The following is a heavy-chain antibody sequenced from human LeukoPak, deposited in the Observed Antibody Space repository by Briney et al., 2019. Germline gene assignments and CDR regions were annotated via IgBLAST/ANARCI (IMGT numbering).Heavy chain of an antibody. CDR1: GGSFSGYY. D-gene: IGHD6-19*01. CDR3: ARQGSGWDDY. Sequence: SETLSLTCAVYGGSFSGYYWSWIRQPPGKGLEWIGYIYYSGSTNYNPSLKSRVTISVDTSKNQFSLKLSSVTAADTAVYYCARQGSGWDDYWGQGTLVTVSS. J-gene: IGHJ4*02. V-gene: IGHV4-59*08. CDR2: IYYSGST.